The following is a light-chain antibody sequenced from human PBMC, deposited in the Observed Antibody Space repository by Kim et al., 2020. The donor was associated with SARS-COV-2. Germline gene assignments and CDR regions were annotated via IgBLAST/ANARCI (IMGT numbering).Light chain of an antibody. CDR1: QVIRKF. Sequence: ASVGDRVTITCQATQVIRKFLNWYQQRPGKAPRLLNYDVSNLQTGVPSRFSGSGYGTEFTLTISSLQPEDFATYYCQQNDDFPITFGQGTRLEIK. V-gene: IGKV1-33*01. CDR3: QQNDDFPIT. J-gene: IGKJ5*01. CDR2: DVS.